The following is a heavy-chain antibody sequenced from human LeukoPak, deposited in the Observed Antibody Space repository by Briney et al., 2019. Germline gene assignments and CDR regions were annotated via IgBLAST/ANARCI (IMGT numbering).Heavy chain of an antibody. J-gene: IGHJ4*02. V-gene: IGHV3-66*01. CDR2: IHNDDRT. Sequence: GGSLRLSCTASGLTIYSNYISWVRRAPGKGLEWVSIIHNDDRTYYADSVKGRFTISRDNSKNTVYLQMNSLRVEDTAVYYCLQFAYWGQGTLVTVSS. D-gene: IGHD3-10*01. CDR1: GLTIYSNY. CDR3: LQFAY.